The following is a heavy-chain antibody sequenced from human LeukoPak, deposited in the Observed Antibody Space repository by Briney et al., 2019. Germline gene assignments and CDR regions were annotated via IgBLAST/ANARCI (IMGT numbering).Heavy chain of an antibody. CDR3: ARGGRYFDWLLGY. CDR1: GFTSSSYE. CDR2: ISSSGSTI. Sequence: GGSLRLSCAASGFTSSSYEMNWVRQAPGKGLEWVSYISSSGSTIYYADSVKGRFTISRDNAKNSLYLQMNSLRAEDTAVYYCARGGRYFDWLLGYWGQGTLVTVSS. J-gene: IGHJ4*02. V-gene: IGHV3-48*03. D-gene: IGHD3-9*01.